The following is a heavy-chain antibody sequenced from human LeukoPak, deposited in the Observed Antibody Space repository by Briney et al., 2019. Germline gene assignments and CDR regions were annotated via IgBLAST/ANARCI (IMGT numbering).Heavy chain of an antibody. CDR1: GFTFSDYY. CDR2: TSSSGSTI. V-gene: IGHV3-11*01. J-gene: IGHJ4*02. CDR3: ARSHVVFTHNFDY. Sequence: GESLRLSWAAAGFTFSDYYMSWIRQAPGKGLEWVSYTSSSGSTIYYADFVEGPLTIARHNAKNSLYLQMNSLRAEDTAVYYCARSHVVFTHNFDYWGQGTLVTVSS. D-gene: IGHD3-22*01.